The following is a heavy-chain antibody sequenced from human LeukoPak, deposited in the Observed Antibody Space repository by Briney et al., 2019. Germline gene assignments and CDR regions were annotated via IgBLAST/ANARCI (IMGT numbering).Heavy chain of an antibody. CDR2: INHSGST. Sequence: SETLSLTCAVYGGSFSGYYWSWIRQPPGKGLEWIGEINHSGSTNYNPSLKSRVTISVDTSKNQFSLRLSSVTAADTAVYYCARGPYSRVIGCAFDIWGQGTMVTVSS. D-gene: IGHD3-22*01. CDR1: GGSFSGYY. CDR3: ARGPYSRVIGCAFDI. J-gene: IGHJ3*02. V-gene: IGHV4-34*01.